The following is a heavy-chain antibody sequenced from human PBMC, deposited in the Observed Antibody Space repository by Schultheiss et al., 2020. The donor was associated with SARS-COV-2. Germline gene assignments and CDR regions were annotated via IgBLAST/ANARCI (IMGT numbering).Heavy chain of an antibody. D-gene: IGHD2-21*01. J-gene: IGHJ5*02. CDR3: ARVVVGEEDGTVSWFDP. CDR1: GGPFNSYA. Sequence: SVKVSCKASGGPFNSYAFNWVRRAPGLGLEWVGGIIPIFASSTFAKNFQDRVRITADKSSSTVYMDLRSLRSEDTAVYYCARVVVGEEDGTVSWFDPWGQGTLVTVSS. V-gene: IGHV1-69*06. CDR2: IIPIFASS.